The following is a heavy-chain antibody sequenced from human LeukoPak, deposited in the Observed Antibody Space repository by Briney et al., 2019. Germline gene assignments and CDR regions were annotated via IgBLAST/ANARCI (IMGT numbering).Heavy chain of an antibody. V-gene: IGHV4-31*03. CDR3: ARDNSGWLYLDY. J-gene: IGHJ4*02. CDR2: VYYSGTT. D-gene: IGHD6-19*01. Sequence: SETLSLTCTVSGGSISSGGHYWAWIRQHPGKGLEWIGYVYYSGTTYYNPSLRSRVTISVDTPKNQFSLELTSVTAADTAVYYCARDNSGWLYLDYWGQGTLVTVSS. CDR1: GGSISSGGHY.